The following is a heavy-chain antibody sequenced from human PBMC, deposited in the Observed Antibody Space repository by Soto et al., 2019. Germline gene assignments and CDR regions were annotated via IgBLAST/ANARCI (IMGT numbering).Heavy chain of an antibody. CDR1: GFTVSSNY. V-gene: IGHV3-66*04. D-gene: IGHD5-18*01. Sequence: PGVSLRLSSAASGFTVSSNYMSWVRQAPGKGLDWVSVIYSGGSAYYADSVKGRFTISRDNAKNTLYLQVNSLRSEDTAVYYCARHGYSYGGGYFDYWGQGT. CDR2: IYSGGSA. J-gene: IGHJ4*02. CDR3: ARHGYSYGGGYFDY.